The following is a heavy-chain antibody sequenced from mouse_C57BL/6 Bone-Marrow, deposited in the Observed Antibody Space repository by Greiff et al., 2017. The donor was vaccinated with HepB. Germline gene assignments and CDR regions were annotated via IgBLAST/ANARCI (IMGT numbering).Heavy chain of an antibody. CDR1: GYTFTSYG. CDR2: IYPRSGNT. Sequence: VQLVESGAELARPGASVKLSCKASGYTFTSYGISWVKQRTGQGLEWIGEIYPRSGNTYYNEKFKGKATLTADKSSSTAYMELRSLTSEDSAVYFCLYYYGSSWGFAYWGQGTLVTVSA. V-gene: IGHV1-81*01. CDR3: LYYYGSSWGFAY. J-gene: IGHJ3*01. D-gene: IGHD1-1*01.